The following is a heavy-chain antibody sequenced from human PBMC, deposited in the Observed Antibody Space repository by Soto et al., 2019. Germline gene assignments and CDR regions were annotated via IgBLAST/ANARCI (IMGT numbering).Heavy chain of an antibody. CDR1: GFTFSGSA. CDR3: TRGDWWELPTMDY. Sequence: LRLSCEASGFTFSGSAMHWVRQASGKGLEWVGRIRSKANSHATAYAASVKGRFTISRDDSKNTAYLRMNSLKTEDTAVYFCTRGDWWELPTMDYWGQGTLVTVSS. D-gene: IGHD1-26*01. CDR2: IRSKANSHAT. V-gene: IGHV3-73*01. J-gene: IGHJ4*02.